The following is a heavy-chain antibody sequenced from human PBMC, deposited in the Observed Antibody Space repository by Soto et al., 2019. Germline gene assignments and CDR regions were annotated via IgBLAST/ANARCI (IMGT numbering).Heavy chain of an antibody. V-gene: IGHV4-61*01. J-gene: IGHJ4*02. Sequence: QVQLQESGPGLVKPSETLSLTCTVSGGSVSSGSYYWSWIRQPPGKGLQWIGYIYYSGSTNYNHSLKRRVTISVDTSKNKFSLKLSSVTAADTAVYYCAKALKYSSSPYFDYWGKGTPVTVSS. CDR2: IYYSGST. D-gene: IGHD6-6*01. CDR1: GGSVSSGSYY. CDR3: AKALKYSSSPYFDY.